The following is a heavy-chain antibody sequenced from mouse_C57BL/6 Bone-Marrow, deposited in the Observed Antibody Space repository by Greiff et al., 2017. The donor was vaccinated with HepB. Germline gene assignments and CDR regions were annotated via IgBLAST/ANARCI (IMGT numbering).Heavy chain of an antibody. D-gene: IGHD2-3*01. CDR1: GFTFSDYG. J-gene: IGHJ1*03. CDR2: ISSGSSTI. V-gene: IGHV5-17*01. CDR3: ARGDGYYVWYFDV. Sequence: EVKLVESGGGLVKPGGSLKLSCAASGFTFSDYGMHWVRQAPEKGLEWVAYISSGSSTIYYADRVKGRYTISRDNAKNTLFLQMTSLRSEDTAMYYCARGDGYYVWYFDVWGTGTTVTVSS.